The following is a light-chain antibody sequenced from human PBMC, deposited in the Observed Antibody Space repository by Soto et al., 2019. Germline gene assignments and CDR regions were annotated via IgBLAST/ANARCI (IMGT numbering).Light chain of an antibody. J-gene: IGKJ1*01. CDR2: GAS. V-gene: IGKV3-20*01. CDR1: QSVSNY. Sequence: EIVLTQSPGTLSLSPGERATLSCRASQSVSNYLAWYQQKPGQAPRLLIYGASSRATGIPDRFSGSGSGTDFTLTISRLEPEDFAVYFCHQYGSSPWTFGQGTKVDIK. CDR3: HQYGSSPWT.